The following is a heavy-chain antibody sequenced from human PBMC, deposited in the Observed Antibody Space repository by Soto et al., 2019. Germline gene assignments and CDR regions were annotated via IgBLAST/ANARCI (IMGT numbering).Heavy chain of an antibody. V-gene: IGHV1-18*01. CDR2: ISAHNGNT. J-gene: IGHJ4*02. CDR3: ARGMYGDY. CDR1: GYGFTTYG. D-gene: IGHD2-8*01. Sequence: QVHLVQSGAEVKKPGASVKVSCKGSGYGFTTYGITWVRQAPGQGLEWMAWISAHNGNTNYAQKLQGRVTVTRDTATSTAYMELRSLRSDDTAVYYSARGMYGDYWGQGALFTVSS.